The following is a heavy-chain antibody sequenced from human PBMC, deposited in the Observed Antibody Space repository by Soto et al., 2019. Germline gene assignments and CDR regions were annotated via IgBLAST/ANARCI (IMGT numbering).Heavy chain of an antibody. V-gene: IGHV4-59*08. CDR2: IYYSGNT. CDR3: VRHGGVATFDF. J-gene: IGHJ4*02. Sequence: QVQLQESGPGLVRPSETLSLTCTVSGGSHSGYYWSWIRQAPGKGLEWMGYIYYSGNTNYRPSLKSRLTISLDTSREQFSLRLKSLTVADTGVYFCVRHGGVATFDFWGQGNLVIVSS. D-gene: IGHD3-16*01. CDR1: GGSHSGYY.